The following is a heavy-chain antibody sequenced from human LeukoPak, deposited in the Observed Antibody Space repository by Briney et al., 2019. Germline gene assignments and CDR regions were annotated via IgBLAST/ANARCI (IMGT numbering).Heavy chain of an antibody. CDR2: INSNGGST. V-gene: IGHV3-64D*09. CDR1: GFTFGTYP. Sequence: GGSLRLSCSTSGFTFGTYPMHWARQAPGKGLEYVSAINSNGGSTYYADSVKGRFTISRDNSKNTLYLKISSLRAEDTAVYYCVRSSGYYDPWGQGTLVTVSS. D-gene: IGHD6-19*01. CDR3: VRSSGYYDP. J-gene: IGHJ5*02.